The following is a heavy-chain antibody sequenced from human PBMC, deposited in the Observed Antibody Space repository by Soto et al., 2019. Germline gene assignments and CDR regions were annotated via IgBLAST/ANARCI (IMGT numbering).Heavy chain of an antibody. Sequence: PWGSLRLSCAASGFTFSNYAMSWVRQAPGKGLEWVSAISGSGTSTYFADSVKGRFTISRDNPENTLYLQMNSLRAEDTAVYYCAKDSSGGGDYSYGMDVWGQGTTVTVSS. D-gene: IGHD3-22*01. CDR3: AKDSSGGGDYSYGMDV. V-gene: IGHV3-23*01. CDR1: GFTFSNYA. J-gene: IGHJ6*02. CDR2: ISGSGTST.